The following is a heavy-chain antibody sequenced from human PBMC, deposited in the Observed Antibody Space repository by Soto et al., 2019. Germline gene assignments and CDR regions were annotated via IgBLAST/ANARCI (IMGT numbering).Heavy chain of an antibody. CDR3: ARVPSSGRYRSYYYYGVDV. J-gene: IGHJ6*02. CDR1: GFTFRTYS. Sequence: EVQLVESGGGLVQPGGSLRLSCAASGFTFRTYSMNWVRQAPGKGLEWVSYITSSSDTIYYGDSVQCRFTISRDNARNSLYLQVNSLRDEDTAVYYCARVPSSGRYRSYYYYGVDVWGQGTRVTVSS. V-gene: IGHV3-48*02. D-gene: IGHD1-26*01. CDR2: ITSSSDTI.